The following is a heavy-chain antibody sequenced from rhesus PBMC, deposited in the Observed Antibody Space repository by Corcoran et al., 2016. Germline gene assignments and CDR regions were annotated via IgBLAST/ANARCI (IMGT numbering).Heavy chain of an antibody. CDR3: AHSNYDLDFDY. CDR2: IYGSGGST. D-gene: IGHD4-23*01. J-gene: IGHJ4*01. Sequence: QVQLQESGPAVVKPSETLSLTCAVSGGSISSSNLWSGIRQSPGKGLEWIGGIYGSGGSTEYNPSLKSRVTISIYTSKTQFSLKLSSVTAADTAVYYCAHSNYDLDFDYWVQGVLVTVSS. V-gene: IGHV4-93*02. CDR1: GGSISSSNL.